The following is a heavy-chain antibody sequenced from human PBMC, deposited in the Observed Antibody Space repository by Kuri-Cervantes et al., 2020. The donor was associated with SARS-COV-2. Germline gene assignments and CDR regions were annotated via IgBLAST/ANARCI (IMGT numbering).Heavy chain of an antibody. V-gene: IGHV1-2*02. CDR1: GYTFTGYY. CDR2: INPNSGGT. CDR3: AGGWVWAGDLIGDLDY. J-gene: IGHJ4*02. D-gene: IGHD3-10*01. Sequence: ASVKVSCKASGYTFTGYYMHWVRQAPGQGLEWMGWINPNSGGTNYAQKFQGRVTMTRDTSISTAYMELSRLRSDDTAVYYCAGGWVWAGDLIGDLDYWGQGTLVTVS.